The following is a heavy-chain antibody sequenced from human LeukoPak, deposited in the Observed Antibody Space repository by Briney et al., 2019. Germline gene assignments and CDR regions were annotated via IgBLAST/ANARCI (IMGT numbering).Heavy chain of an antibody. J-gene: IGHJ4*02. V-gene: IGHV3-23*01. CDR3: AKDAAGPEY. CDR2: ISAGGGST. CDR1: GLTFSDYS. D-gene: IGHD6-13*01. Sequence: GGSLRLSCASSGLTFSDYSMTWVRQAPGKGLFWVSGISAGGGSTYYADSVKGRFTISRDNSRNTLYLQMNSLRAEDTAVYYCAKDAAGPEYWGQGTLVTVSS.